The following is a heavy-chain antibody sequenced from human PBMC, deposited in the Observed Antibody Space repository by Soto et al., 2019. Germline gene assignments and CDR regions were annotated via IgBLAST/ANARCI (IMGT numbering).Heavy chain of an antibody. CDR2: ITSSSSTI. Sequence: PGGSLRLSCAASGFTFSSYWMHWVRQAPGKGLEWVSYITSSSSTIYYAESVKGRFTISRDNAKNSLYLQMNSLRDEDTTVFYCARTLAAAAYYYYYGMDVWGQGTTVTVSS. D-gene: IGHD6-13*01. V-gene: IGHV3-48*02. CDR1: GFTFSSYW. J-gene: IGHJ6*02. CDR3: ARTLAAAAYYYYYGMDV.